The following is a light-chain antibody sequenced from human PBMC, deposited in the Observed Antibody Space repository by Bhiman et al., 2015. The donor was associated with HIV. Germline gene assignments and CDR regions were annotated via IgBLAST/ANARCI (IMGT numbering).Light chain of an antibody. CDR3: STWDDNLNGRI. CDR1: SSNIGAGYD. V-gene: IGLV1-50*01. J-gene: IGLJ2*01. CDR2: RNN. Sequence: QSVLTQPPSVSGAPGQRVTISCTGISSNIGAGYDVHWYQHLPGTAPKLLIYRNNERSSGVPDRFSGSKSGTSASLAISGLRSEDEADYYCSTWDDNLNGRIFGGGTKLTVL.